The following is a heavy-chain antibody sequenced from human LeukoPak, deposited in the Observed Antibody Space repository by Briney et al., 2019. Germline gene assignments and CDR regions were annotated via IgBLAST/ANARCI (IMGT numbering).Heavy chain of an antibody. CDR2: IYTSGST. J-gene: IGHJ5*02. CDR1: GGSISSYY. D-gene: IGHD3-22*01. Sequence: SETLSLTCTVSGGSISSYYWSWIRQPPGKGLEWIGRIYTSGSTNYNPSLKSRVTMSVDTSKNQFSLKLSSVTAADTAVYYCAREPAMIVVGQNWFDPWGQGTLVTVSS. CDR3: AREPAMIVVGQNWFDP. V-gene: IGHV4-4*07.